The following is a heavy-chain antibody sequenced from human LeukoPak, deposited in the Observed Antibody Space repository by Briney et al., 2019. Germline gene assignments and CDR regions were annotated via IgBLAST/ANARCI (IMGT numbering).Heavy chain of an antibody. Sequence: PGGSLRLSCATSGFTFSRYWMNWVRQAPGKGLEWVANIKQDGSEKYYVDSVKGRCTISRDNAKNSLYLQMSSLRVEDTAVYYCAIDSSSWPIEYFQHWGQGTLVTVSS. V-gene: IGHV3-7*02. J-gene: IGHJ1*01. D-gene: IGHD6-13*01. CDR3: AIDSSSWPIEYFQH. CDR1: GFTFSRYW. CDR2: IKQDGSEK.